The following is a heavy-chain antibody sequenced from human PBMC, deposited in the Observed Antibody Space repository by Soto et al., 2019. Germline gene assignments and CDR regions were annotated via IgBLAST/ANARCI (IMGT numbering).Heavy chain of an antibody. CDR1: GYSFTSYW. D-gene: IGHD2-15*01. CDR3: ARWGYCSGGSCYGFEP. Sequence: GESLKISCKGSGYSFTSYWISWVRQMPGKGLEWMGRIDPSDSYTNYSPSFQGHVTISADKSISTAYLQWSSLKASDTAMYYCARWGYCSGGSCYGFEPWCQGTLVTVSS. V-gene: IGHV5-10-1*01. J-gene: IGHJ5*02. CDR2: IDPSDSYT.